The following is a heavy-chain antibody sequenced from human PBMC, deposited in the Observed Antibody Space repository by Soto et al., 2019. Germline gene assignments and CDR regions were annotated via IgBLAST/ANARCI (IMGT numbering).Heavy chain of an antibody. CDR3: ARGVYDSNGYSYP. V-gene: IGHV3-48*04. CDR1: GFTFSHYS. J-gene: IGHJ5*02. CDR2: ISTSSTAT. Sequence: GGSLRLSCAASGFTFSHYSLHWVRQAPGKGLEWISYISTSSTATYYADSVKGRFTVSRDNPKNSVYLQMNSLRAEDTAVYYCARGVYDSNGYSYPWGQGTLVTVSS. D-gene: IGHD3-22*01.